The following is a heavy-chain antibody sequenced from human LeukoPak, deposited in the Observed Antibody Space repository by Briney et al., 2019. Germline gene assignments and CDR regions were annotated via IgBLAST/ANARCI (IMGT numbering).Heavy chain of an antibody. V-gene: IGHV3-49*03. J-gene: IGHJ4*02. D-gene: IGHD3-22*01. Sequence: SGGSLRLSCTASGLTFGDYAMSWFRQAPGKGLEWVGFIRSKAYGGTTEYAASVKGRFTISRDDSKSIAYLQMNSLKTEDTAVYYCTRGQGFYDSIYYFDYWGQGTLVTVSS. CDR1: GLTFGDYA. CDR2: IRSKAYGGTT. CDR3: TRGQGFYDSIYYFDY.